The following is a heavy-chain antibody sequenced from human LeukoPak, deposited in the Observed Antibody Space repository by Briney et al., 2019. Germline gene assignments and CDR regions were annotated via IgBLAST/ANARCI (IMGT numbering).Heavy chain of an antibody. CDR3: ASRTSGFDGFDI. D-gene: IGHD6-19*01. J-gene: IGHJ3*02. Sequence: GRSLSLSCAASGFSFSSYAMHWVRQAPGKGLEWVAVISYVGSNKYYADSVTVRCTISRDNSNMKLYHPMDNLRAEDTAVNYSASRTSGFDGFDIWGQGTMVTVSS. CDR1: GFSFSSYA. CDR2: ISYVGSNK. V-gene: IGHV3-30*11.